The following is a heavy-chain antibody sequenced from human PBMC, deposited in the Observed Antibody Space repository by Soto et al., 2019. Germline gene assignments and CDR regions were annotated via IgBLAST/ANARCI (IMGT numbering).Heavy chain of an antibody. D-gene: IGHD3-22*01. CDR1: GGTFSSYA. CDR3: TRVSPHSRGYYYLTPNDY. Sequence: QVQLVQSGAEVKKPGSSVKVSCKASGGTFSSYAISWVRQAPGQGLEWMGGIIPIFGTANYAQQFQGRVTITEDDSTSTAYVELSSLRSEDTAVYYCTRVSPHSRGYYYLTPNDYWGQGTLVTVSS. V-gene: IGHV1-69*01. J-gene: IGHJ4*02. CDR2: IIPIFGTA.